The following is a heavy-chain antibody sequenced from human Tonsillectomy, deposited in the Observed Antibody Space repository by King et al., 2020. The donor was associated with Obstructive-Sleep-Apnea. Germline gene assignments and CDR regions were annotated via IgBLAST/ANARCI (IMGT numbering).Heavy chain of an antibody. J-gene: IGHJ4*02. CDR2: IKSKIGGGTT. D-gene: IGHD2-2*01. CDR1: GFTFSDAW. Sequence: VQLVESGGGLVKPGGSLRLSCVASGFTFSDAWMSWVRLAPGKGVEWVGRIKSKIGGGTTDYAAPVKDRFTISIEDSKNTVYLQMNSLKTEDTAVYFCTHIVVVPAAMLYWGQGTLVTVSS. V-gene: IGHV3-15*01. CDR3: THIVVVPAAMLY.